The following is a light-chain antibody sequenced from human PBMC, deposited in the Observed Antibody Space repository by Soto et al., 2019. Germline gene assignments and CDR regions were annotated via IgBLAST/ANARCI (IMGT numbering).Light chain of an antibody. CDR2: GAS. V-gene: IGKV3D-20*02. CDR3: QQRSNWPGT. J-gene: IGKJ3*01. CDR1: QSVSSSY. Sequence: EIVLTQSPGTLSLSPGERATLSCRASQSVSSSYLAWYQQKPGQAPRLLIYGASSRATGIPDRFSGSGSGTDFTLTISSLEPEDSAVYYCQQRSNWPGTFGPGTKVDIK.